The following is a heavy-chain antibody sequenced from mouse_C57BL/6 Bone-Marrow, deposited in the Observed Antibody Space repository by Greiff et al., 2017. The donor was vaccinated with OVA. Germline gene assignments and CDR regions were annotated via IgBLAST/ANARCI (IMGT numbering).Heavy chain of an antibody. Sequence: VQLQQSGAELARPGASVKLSCKASGYTFTSYGISWVKQRTGQGLEWIGEIYPRSGNTYYNEKFKGKATLTADKSSSTAYMELRSLTSEDSAVYFCASMFWFAYWGQGTLVTVSA. CDR3: ASMFWFAY. CDR2: IYPRSGNT. V-gene: IGHV1-81*01. CDR1: GYTFTSYG. J-gene: IGHJ3*01.